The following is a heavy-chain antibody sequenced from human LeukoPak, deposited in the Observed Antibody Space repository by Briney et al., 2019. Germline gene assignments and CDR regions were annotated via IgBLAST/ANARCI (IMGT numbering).Heavy chain of an antibody. D-gene: IGHD6-19*01. CDR3: ARHSGSSGWYGQDY. CDR1: GGSISSYY. Sequence: PSETLSLTCTVSGGSISSYYWSWIRQPPGKGLEWIGYIYYSGSTNYNPSLESRVTISVDTSKNQFSLKLSSVTAADTAVYYCARHSGSSGWYGQDYWGQGTLVTVSS. CDR2: IYYSGST. V-gene: IGHV4-59*08. J-gene: IGHJ4*02.